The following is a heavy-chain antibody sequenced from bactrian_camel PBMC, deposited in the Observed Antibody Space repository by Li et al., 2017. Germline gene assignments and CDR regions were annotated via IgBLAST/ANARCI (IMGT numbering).Heavy chain of an antibody. D-gene: IGHD1*01. J-gene: IGHJ4*01. V-gene: IGHV3S63*01. CDR2: IRGDGMT. Sequence: HVQLVESGGGSVQPGGSLRLSCVGYGYTSNRFCMGWFRQAPGKEREGVACIRGDGMTDYAAFAQGRFSISKDNAEHTVYLQMNSLKPEDTATYYCAAARPGCRFDREVEWGGRGTQVTVS. CDR3: AAARPGCRFDREVEW. CDR1: GYTSNRFC.